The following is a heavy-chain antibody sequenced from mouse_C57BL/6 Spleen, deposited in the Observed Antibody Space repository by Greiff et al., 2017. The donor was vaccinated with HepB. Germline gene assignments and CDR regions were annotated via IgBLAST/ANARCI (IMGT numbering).Heavy chain of an antibody. Sequence: VQLQQSGAELVRPGASVTLSCKASGYTFTDYEMHWVKQTPVHGLEWIGAIDPETGGTAYNQKFKGQAILTADKSSSTAYMELRSLTSEDSAVYYCTLNWEGFAYWGQGTLVTVSA. V-gene: IGHV1-15*01. D-gene: IGHD4-1*01. CDR1: GYTFTDYE. CDR2: IDPETGGT. J-gene: IGHJ3*01. CDR3: TLNWEGFAY.